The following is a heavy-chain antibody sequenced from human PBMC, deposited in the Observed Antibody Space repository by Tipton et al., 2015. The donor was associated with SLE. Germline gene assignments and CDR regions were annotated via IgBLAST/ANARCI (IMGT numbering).Heavy chain of an antibody. J-gene: IGHJ4*02. CDR1: GYTFAGYY. D-gene: IGHD2-15*01. V-gene: IGHV1-2*02. CDR3: ARGGEGVVVVAAIYY. Sequence: QSGAEVKKPGASVKVSCKASGYTFAGYYMHWVRQAPGQGLEWMGWINPNSGGTNYAQKFQGRVTMTRDTSISTAYMELSRLRSDDTAVYYCARGGEGVVVVAAIYYWGQGTLVTVSS. CDR2: INPNSGGT.